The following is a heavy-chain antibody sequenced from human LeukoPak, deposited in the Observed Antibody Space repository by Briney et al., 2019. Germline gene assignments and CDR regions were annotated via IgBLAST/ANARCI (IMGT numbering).Heavy chain of an antibody. CDR1: GFTFSSYS. Sequence: PGGSLRLSCAASGFTFSSYSMTWVRQAPGKGLEWVSSISSSSSYIYYADSVKGRFTISRDNAKNSLYLQMNSLRAEDTAVYYCASETKQRGYSYGMNWFDPWGQGTLVTVSS. CDR2: ISSSSSYI. V-gene: IGHV3-21*04. J-gene: IGHJ5*02. CDR3: ASETKQRGYSYGMNWFDP. D-gene: IGHD5-18*01.